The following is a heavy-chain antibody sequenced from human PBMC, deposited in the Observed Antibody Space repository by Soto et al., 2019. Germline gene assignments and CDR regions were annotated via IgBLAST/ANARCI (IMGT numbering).Heavy chain of an antibody. CDR1: GGSISSYY. Sequence: SETLSLTCTVSGGSISSYYWSWIRQPPGKGLEWIGYIYYSGSTNYNPSLKSRVTISVDTSKNQFSLKLSSVTASDTAVYYCARRPHAFDYWGQGTLVTVSS. V-gene: IGHV4-59*08. J-gene: IGHJ4*02. CDR3: ARRPHAFDY. CDR2: IYYSGST.